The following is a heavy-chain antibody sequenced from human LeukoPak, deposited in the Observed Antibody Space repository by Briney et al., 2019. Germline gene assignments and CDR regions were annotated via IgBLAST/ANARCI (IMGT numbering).Heavy chain of an antibody. D-gene: IGHD2-2*02. CDR2: ISSSSSYI. J-gene: IGHJ4*02. Sequence: PGGSLRLSCAASGFTFSSYSMNWVRQAPGKGLEWVSSISSSSSYIYYADSVKGRFTISRDNAKNSLYLQMHSLRAEDTAIYYCASFYCSSTSCYTGWHFDYWGQGTLVTVSS. CDR3: ASFYCSSTSCYTGWHFDY. V-gene: IGHV3-21*01. CDR1: GFTFSSYS.